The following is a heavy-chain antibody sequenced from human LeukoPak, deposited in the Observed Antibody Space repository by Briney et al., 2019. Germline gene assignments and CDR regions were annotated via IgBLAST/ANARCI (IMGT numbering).Heavy chain of an antibody. D-gene: IGHD3-10*01. CDR1: GYTFTVYY. CDR2: INTNSGGT. Sequence: VASVTVSCKASGYTFTVYYMHWVRQAPGQGLEWMGWINTNSGGTIYAQKFQGRVTMTRDTSISTAYMELSSLRSDDTAVYYCARVYGSGSFYLHWGQGTLVTVSS. CDR3: ARVYGSGSFYLH. V-gene: IGHV1-2*02. J-gene: IGHJ4*02.